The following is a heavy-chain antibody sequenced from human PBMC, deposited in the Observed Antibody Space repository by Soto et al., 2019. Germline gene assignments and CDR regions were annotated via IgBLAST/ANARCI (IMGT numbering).Heavy chain of an antibody. CDR1: EFNFSNYA. V-gene: IGHV3-23*01. J-gene: IGHJ2*01. Sequence: EVQLFESGGNSVQPGGSLRLSCAAAEFNFSNYAMTWFRLAPGKGLEWVSSISDSGGSASFADSVKGRFTISRDNYTNTLYLEMGSLRAEDTALYYCATPPDDYGDHYWYFDLWGRGTRVTVSS. CDR2: ISDSGGSA. D-gene: IGHD4-17*01. CDR3: ATPPDDYGDHYWYFDL.